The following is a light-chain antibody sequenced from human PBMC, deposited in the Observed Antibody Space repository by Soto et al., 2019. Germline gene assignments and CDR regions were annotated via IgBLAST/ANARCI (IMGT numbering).Light chain of an antibody. CDR2: AAS. V-gene: IGKV1-6*01. Sequence: AIQMTQSPSSLSASVGDRVTITCRASQGIRFDLAWYQQKPGRAPELLIYAASTLQSGVPSRFSGSGSATDFTLTISSLQPEDFATYFCLQDYNSPPTFGQGTKLEIK. J-gene: IGKJ2*01. CDR3: LQDYNSPPT. CDR1: QGIRFD.